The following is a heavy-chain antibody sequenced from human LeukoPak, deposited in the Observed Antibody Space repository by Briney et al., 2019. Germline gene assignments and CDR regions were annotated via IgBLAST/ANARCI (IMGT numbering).Heavy chain of an antibody. CDR3: ARDRRDGYNVLDY. V-gene: IGHV3-7*01. CDR2: MKQDGSEK. J-gene: IGHJ4*02. CDR1: GFTFNNYG. Sequence: GGSLRLSCAASGFTFNNYGMHWVRQAPGKGLEWVANMKQDGSEKYYVDSVKGRFTISRDNAKNSLYLEMNSLRAEDTAMYYCARDRRDGYNVLDYWGQGTLVTVSS. D-gene: IGHD5-24*01.